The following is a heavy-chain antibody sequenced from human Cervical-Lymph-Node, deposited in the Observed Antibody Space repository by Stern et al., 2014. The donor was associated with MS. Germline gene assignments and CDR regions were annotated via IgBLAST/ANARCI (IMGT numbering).Heavy chain of an antibody. CDR2: VDPEDGET. Sequence: VQLVQSGAEVKKPGASVKVSCKVSGYTLTELSMHWVRQAPGKGLEWMGGVDPEDGETIYAQKFQGRVTMTEDTSTDTAYMELSSLRSEDTAVYYCATAPKYCSGGSCYFRAFDIWGQGTMVTVSS. V-gene: IGHV1-24*01. CDR3: ATAPKYCSGGSCYFRAFDI. CDR1: GYTLTELS. D-gene: IGHD2-15*01. J-gene: IGHJ3*02.